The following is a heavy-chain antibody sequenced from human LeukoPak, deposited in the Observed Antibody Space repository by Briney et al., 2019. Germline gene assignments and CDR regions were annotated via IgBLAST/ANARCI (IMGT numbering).Heavy chain of an antibody. J-gene: IGHJ3*02. V-gene: IGHV4-39*07. D-gene: IGHD3-22*01. CDR2: IYHSGST. CDR3: ARVTMIVVVIPYHDAFDI. CDR1: GGPISSRSYY. Sequence: SETLSLTCTVSGGPISSRSYYWGWLRQPPGKGLEWIGSIYHSGSTYNHPSPKSRVTISVDTSKNQFSLKLSSVTAADAAVYYCARVTMIVVVIPYHDAFDIWGQGTMVTVSS.